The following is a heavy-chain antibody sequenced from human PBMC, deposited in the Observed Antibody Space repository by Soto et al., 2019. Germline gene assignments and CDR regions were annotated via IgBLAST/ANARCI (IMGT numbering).Heavy chain of an antibody. J-gene: IGHJ5*02. CDR1: GGSISSGGYY. Sequence: PSETLSLTCTVSGGSISSGGYYWSWIRQHPGKGLEWIGYVYYSGSTYYNPSLKSRVTISVDTSKNQFSLKLSSVTAAGTAVYYCARDAIAAVNWFDPWGQGTLVTVSS. D-gene: IGHD6-13*01. V-gene: IGHV4-31*03. CDR3: ARDAIAAVNWFDP. CDR2: VYYSGST.